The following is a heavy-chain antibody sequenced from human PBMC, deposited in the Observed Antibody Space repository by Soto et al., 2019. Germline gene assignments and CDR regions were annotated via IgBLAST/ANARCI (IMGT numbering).Heavy chain of an antibody. D-gene: IGHD1-7*01. Sequence: QVQLVESGGGLVKPGGSLRLSCEASGFTFSDYYMSWIRQAPGRGLEWLSFIIGSSSTIYYADSVKGRFTISRDNAKNSLTLRMNSLRAEDTAVYYCARVQLELGDPTQERYYYYMDVWGKGTTVTVSS. J-gene: IGHJ6*03. V-gene: IGHV3-11*01. CDR2: IIGSSSTI. CDR1: GFTFSDYY. CDR3: ARVQLELGDPTQERYYYYMDV.